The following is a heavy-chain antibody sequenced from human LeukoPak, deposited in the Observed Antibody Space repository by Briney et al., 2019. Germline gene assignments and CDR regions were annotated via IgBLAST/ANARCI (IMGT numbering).Heavy chain of an antibody. V-gene: IGHV3-53*01. CDR3: VRDRDNHYFDF. Sequence: GGSLRLSCAASGFTVSSNYMSWVRQAPGKGLEWVSVIYSGGSTYYADSVKGRFTISRDNSKNTLYLQMNSLRAEDTATYYCVRDRDNHYFDFWGQGTLVTVSS. J-gene: IGHJ4*02. CDR1: GFTVSSNY. CDR2: IYSGGST. D-gene: IGHD5-24*01.